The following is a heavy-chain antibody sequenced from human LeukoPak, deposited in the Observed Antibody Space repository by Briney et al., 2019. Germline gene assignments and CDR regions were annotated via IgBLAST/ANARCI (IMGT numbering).Heavy chain of an antibody. CDR2: IYYSGST. CDR1: GGSISSSSYY. D-gene: IGHD5-24*01. J-gene: IGHJ4*02. V-gene: IGHV4-39*02. CDR3: ARGERGSDY. Sequence: SETLSLTCTVSGGSISSSSYYWGWIRQPPGKGLEWIGSIYYSGSTYYNPSLKSRVTISVDTSKNHFSLTLSSVTASDTAVYYCARGERGSDYWGQGTLITVSS.